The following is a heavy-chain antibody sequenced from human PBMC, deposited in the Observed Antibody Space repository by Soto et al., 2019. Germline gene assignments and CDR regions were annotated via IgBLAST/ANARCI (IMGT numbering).Heavy chain of an antibody. CDR3: ARHEATYYNFYGMDV. CDR2: FHPGESDT. V-gene: IGHV5-51*01. J-gene: IGHJ6*02. Sequence: GESLKISCVSHGCSFTTYWITWVRQKPGKGLEWVGSFHPGESDTRYSPSFQGQVTISADRSLATAYLQWSSLQAADTAIYYCARHEATYYNFYGMDVWGQGTTVTVSS. CDR1: GCSFTTYW.